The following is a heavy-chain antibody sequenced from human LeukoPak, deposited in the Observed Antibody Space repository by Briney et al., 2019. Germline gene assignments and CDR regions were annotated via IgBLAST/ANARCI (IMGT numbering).Heavy chain of an antibody. CDR2: ISSSSSYI. V-gene: IGHV3-21*01. J-gene: IGHJ5*02. CDR1: GFTFSSYS. CDR3: ARDHFGWFDP. Sequence: PGGSLRLPCAASGFTFSSYSMNWVRQAPGKGLEWVSSISSSSSYIYYADSVKGRFTISRDNAKNSLYLQMNSLRAEDTAVYYCARDHFGWFDPWGQGTLVTVSS. D-gene: IGHD3-10*01.